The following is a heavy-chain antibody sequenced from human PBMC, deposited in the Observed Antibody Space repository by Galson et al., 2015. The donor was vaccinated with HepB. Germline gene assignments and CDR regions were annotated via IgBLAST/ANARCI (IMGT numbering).Heavy chain of an antibody. J-gene: IGHJ6*02. CDR1: GFTFNVFA. CDR2: ISYDGSKI. D-gene: IGHD5-12*01. V-gene: IGHV3-30-3*01. CDR3: ARDGNSGYTWDYSYGMDV. Sequence: SLRLSCAASGFTFNVFAFHWVRQAPGKGLDWVALISYDGSKIYYADSVKGRFTISRDNSKNTLYLQMSSLRPEDTAVYYCARDGNSGYTWDYSYGMDVWGQGTTVTVSS.